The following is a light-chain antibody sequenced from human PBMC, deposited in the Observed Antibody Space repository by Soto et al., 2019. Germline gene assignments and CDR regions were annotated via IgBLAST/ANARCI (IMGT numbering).Light chain of an antibody. CDR3: HQYGSSPRT. J-gene: IGKJ1*01. CDR1: QSVSSSY. V-gene: IGKV3-20*01. CDR2: GAS. Sequence: EIVLTQSPGTLSLSPGERATLSCRASQSVSSSYLAWYQQKPGQAPRLLIYGASSRATGIPARFSGSGSGTDFTLPISSLEPEDFAVYYCHQYGSSPRTFGPGTKVDIK.